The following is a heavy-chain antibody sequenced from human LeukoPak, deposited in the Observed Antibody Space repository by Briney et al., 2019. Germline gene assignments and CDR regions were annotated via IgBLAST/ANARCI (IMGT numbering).Heavy chain of an antibody. Sequence: PSETLSLTCTVSGASMTDYYWSWVRQPPGKGLEWIGEVHLSGASNYNPSLKSRVSMSIDKSRNQLSLELTSVTAADTAIYYCARESGAFSPFGFWGQGTLVTVSS. CDR1: GASMTDYY. CDR3: ARESGAFSPFGF. D-gene: IGHD1-26*01. J-gene: IGHJ4*02. CDR2: VHLSGAS. V-gene: IGHV4-4*02.